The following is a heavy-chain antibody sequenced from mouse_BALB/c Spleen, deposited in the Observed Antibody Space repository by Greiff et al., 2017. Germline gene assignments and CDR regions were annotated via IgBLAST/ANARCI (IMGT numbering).Heavy chain of an antibody. CDR3: ARGGPLYAMDY. CDR1: GFSLTSYG. J-gene: IGHJ4*01. V-gene: IGHV2-4-1*01. Sequence: QVQLKQSGPGLVQPSQSLSITCTVSGFSLTSYGVHWVRQSPGKGLEWLGVIWSGGSTDYNAAFISRLSISKDNSKSQVFFKMNSLQADDTAIYYCARGGPLYAMDYWGQGTSVTVSS. CDR2: IWSGGST.